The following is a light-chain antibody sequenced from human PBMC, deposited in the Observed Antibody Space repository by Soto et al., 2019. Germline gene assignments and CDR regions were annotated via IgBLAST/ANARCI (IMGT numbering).Light chain of an antibody. CDR1: QSVSRSY. Sequence: EIVLTQSPGTLSLSPGERATLSCRASQSVSRSYLAWYQQKPGQAPRLLIYGASSRATGIPDRFSGSGSGTGFTLTISRLEPEDFAVYYCQQYGSSRTFGQGTKVEIK. CDR3: QQYGSSRT. J-gene: IGKJ1*01. CDR2: GAS. V-gene: IGKV3-20*01.